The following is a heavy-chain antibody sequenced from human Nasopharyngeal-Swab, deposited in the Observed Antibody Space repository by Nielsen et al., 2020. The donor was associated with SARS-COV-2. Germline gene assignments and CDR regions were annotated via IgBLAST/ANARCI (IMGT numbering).Heavy chain of an antibody. CDR3: VRNEV. Sequence: GESLKIFCAASGFTFSSHSMNWVRQAPGKGLEWVSSISSSSTYIYYADSVKGRFTISRDNAKNSLYLQMNSLRVEDTAVYYCVRNEVWGQGTLVTVS. CDR2: ISSSSTYI. CDR1: GFTFSSHS. V-gene: IGHV3-21*01. J-gene: IGHJ4*02.